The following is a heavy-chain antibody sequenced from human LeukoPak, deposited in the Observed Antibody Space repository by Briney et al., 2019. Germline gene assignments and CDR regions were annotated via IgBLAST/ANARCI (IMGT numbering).Heavy chain of an antibody. V-gene: IGHV3-23*01. D-gene: IGHD3-22*01. CDR2: ISGSGDST. CDR3: AKDYSSGYYYDY. Sequence: GGSLRLSCAASGFTFSSYGMSWVRQAPGKGLEWVSSISGSGDSTYYADSVKGRFTISRDNSKNTLYLQMNSRRGEDTAVYYCAKDYSSGYYYDYWGQGTVVTVSS. J-gene: IGHJ4*02. CDR1: GFTFSSYG.